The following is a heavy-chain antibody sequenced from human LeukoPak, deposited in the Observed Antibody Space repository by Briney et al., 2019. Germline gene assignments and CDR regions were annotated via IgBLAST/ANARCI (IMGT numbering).Heavy chain of an antibody. Sequence: KPSETLSLTCAVYGGSFSGYYWSWIRQPPGKGLEWIGEINHSGSTNYNPSLKSRVTISVDTSKNQFSLKLSSVTAADTAVYYCARATYCSSSSCPPSVRPYYFDYWGRGTLVTVSS. CDR2: INHSGST. V-gene: IGHV4-34*01. D-gene: IGHD2-2*01. CDR3: ARATYCSSSSCPPSVRPYYFDY. J-gene: IGHJ4*02. CDR1: GGSFSGYY.